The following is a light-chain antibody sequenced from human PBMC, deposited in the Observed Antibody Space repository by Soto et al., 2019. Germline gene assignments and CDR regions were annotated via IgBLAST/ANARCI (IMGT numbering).Light chain of an antibody. V-gene: IGLV2-14*01. Sequence: QSVLTQPASVSGSPGQSITVSCTGSSSDVGAYNYVSWYQQHPGKAPKLMIYEVSNRPSGVSNRFSGSKSGNTASLTISGLQAEYEADYYCSSYTTTHTPVFGTGTKLNVL. CDR3: SSYTTTHTPV. CDR2: EVS. CDR1: SSDVGAYNY. J-gene: IGLJ1*01.